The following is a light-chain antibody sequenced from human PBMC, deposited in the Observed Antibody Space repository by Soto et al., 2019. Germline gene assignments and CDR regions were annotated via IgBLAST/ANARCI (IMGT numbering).Light chain of an antibody. Sequence: QSALTQPRSVSGSPGQSVTISCTGTSSDVGGYNYVPWYQQHPGKAPKLMIYDVSKRPSGVPDRFSGSKSGNTASLTISGLQFEDXADYYCCXYXXSYXYVFGXGTK. V-gene: IGLV2-11*01. CDR1: SSDVGGYNY. CDR2: DVS. J-gene: IGLJ1*01. CDR3: CXYXXSYXYV.